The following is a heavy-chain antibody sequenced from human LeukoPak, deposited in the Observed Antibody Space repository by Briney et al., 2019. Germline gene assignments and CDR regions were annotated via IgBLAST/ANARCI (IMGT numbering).Heavy chain of an antibody. CDR2: INSDGKTT. CDR1: GFTFSSYW. D-gene: IGHD3-10*01. Sequence: GSLRLSCAASGFTFSSYWMYWARQAPGKGLVWVSRINSDGKTTNYADSVKGRFTISRDNAKNTLYLQMTSLRAEDTAVYYCTRDITLTRGGRSDYWGQGTLVTVSA. J-gene: IGHJ4*02. CDR3: TRDITLTRGGRSDY. V-gene: IGHV3-74*01.